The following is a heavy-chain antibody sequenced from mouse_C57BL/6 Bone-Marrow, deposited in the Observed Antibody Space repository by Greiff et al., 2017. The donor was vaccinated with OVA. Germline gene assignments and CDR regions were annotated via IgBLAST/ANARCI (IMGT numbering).Heavy chain of an antibody. Sequence: QVQLQQPGAELVKPGASVKMSCKASGYTFTSYWLTWVKQRPGQGLEWIGDIYPGSGSTNYNEKFKSKATLTVDTSSSTAYMQLSSLTSEDSAVYYCARSDSNYNWYFDVWGTGTTVTVAS. D-gene: IGHD2-5*01. CDR3: ARSDSNYNWYFDV. CDR2: IYPGSGST. J-gene: IGHJ1*03. V-gene: IGHV1-55*01. CDR1: GYTFTSYW.